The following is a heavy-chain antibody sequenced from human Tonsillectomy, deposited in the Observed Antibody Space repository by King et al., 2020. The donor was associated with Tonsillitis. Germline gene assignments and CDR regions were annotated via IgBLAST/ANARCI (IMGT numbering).Heavy chain of an antibody. CDR3: AKDKVAGYYYYDYMDV. V-gene: IGHV3-9*01. J-gene: IGHJ6*03. D-gene: IGHD6-19*01. CDR2: ISWNSGTI. Sequence: VQLVESGGGLVQPGRSLRLSCAASGFTFDDYAIHWVRQAPGKGLEWFSGISWNSGTIGYADSVKGRFTISRDNAKNSLYLQMNSLRAEDTALYYCAKDKVAGYYYYDYMDVWGKGTTVTVSS. CDR1: GFTFDDYA.